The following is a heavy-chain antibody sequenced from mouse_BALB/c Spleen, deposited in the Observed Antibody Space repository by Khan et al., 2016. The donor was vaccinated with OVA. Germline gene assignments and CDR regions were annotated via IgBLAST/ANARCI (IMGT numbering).Heavy chain of an antibody. CDR1: GYIFTDYY. Sequence: QVRLQQSGPELVNPGASVRISCKASGYIFTDYYINWVKQKPGQGLEWIGWIYPGSGNIKYNENFKDKATLTVDTSSSTANMQLSSLTSEDTAVYCGARGNYYGSTSWFGYWGQGTLVTVST. CDR3: ARGNYYGSTSWFGY. V-gene: IGHV1-84*02. J-gene: IGHJ3*01. D-gene: IGHD1-1*01. CDR2: IYPGSGNI.